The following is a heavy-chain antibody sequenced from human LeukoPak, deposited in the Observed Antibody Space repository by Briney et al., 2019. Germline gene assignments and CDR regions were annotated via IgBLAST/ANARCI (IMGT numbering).Heavy chain of an antibody. Sequence: SETLSFTCTVSGGSISSYYWSWIRQPPGKGLEWIGYIYYSGSTNYNPSLKSRVTISVDTSKNQFSLKLSSVTAADTAVYYCARADGYYYYYGMDVWGQGTTVTVSS. CDR1: GGSISSYY. J-gene: IGHJ6*02. CDR2: IYYSGST. CDR3: ARADGYYYYYGMDV. V-gene: IGHV4-59*01.